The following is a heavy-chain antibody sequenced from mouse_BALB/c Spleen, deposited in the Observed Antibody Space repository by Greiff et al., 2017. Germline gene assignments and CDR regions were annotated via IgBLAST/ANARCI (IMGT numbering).Heavy chain of an antibody. D-gene: IGHD2-3*01. CDR1: GFTFSSYA. J-gene: IGHJ4*01. V-gene: IGHV5-6-5*01. CDR3: ASYDGYFRYAMDY. Sequence: EVQVVESGGGLVKPGGSLKLSCAASGFTFSSYAMSWVRQTPEKRLEWVASISSGGSTYYPDSVKGRFTISRDNARNILYLQMSSLRSEDTAMYYGASYDGYFRYAMDYWGQGTSVTVSS. CDR2: ISSGGST.